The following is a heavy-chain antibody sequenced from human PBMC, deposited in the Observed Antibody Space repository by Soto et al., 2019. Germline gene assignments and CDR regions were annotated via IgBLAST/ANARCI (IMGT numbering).Heavy chain of an antibody. CDR1: GFTVSSTY. V-gene: IGHV3-53*01. CDR2: IYVGGGT. CDR3: ARAPSCHYDYVMDV. D-gene: IGHD6-6*01. J-gene: IGHJ6*02. Sequence: EVQLVESGGGLIQPGGSLRLSCAASGFTVSSTYMSWVRQAPGKGLEWVSVIYVGGGTDYTDSVKGRFTISRDNSKNTLYLQVVSLRAGDGPVYYCARAPSCHYDYVMDVWGQGTTGTVS.